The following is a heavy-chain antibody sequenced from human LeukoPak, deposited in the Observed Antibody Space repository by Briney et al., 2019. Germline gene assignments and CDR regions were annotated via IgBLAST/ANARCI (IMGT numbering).Heavy chain of an antibody. CDR3: AAGTTSTAAPGPDWFDP. CDR2: INPSGGST. V-gene: IGHV1-46*01. J-gene: IGHJ5*02. CDR1: GYTFTSYY. D-gene: IGHD2-2*01. Sequence: ASVKVSCKASGYTFTSYYMHWVRQAPGQGLEWMGIINPSGGSTSYSQKFQGRVTMTRDTSTSTVYMELSSLRSDDTAMYYCAAGTTSTAAPGPDWFDPWGQGTLVTVSS.